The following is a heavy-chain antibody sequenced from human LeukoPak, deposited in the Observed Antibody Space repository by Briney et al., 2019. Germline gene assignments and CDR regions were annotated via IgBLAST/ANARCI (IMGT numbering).Heavy chain of an antibody. CDR3: AREGGSRAFDI. CDR1: GFTFSSYA. Sequence: GGSLRLSCAASGFTFSSYAMHWVRQAPGKGLEWVAVISYDGSNKYYADSVKGRFTISRDNSKNTLYLQMNSLRAEDTAVYYCAREGGSRAFDIWGQGTMVTVSS. V-gene: IGHV3-30-3*01. CDR2: ISYDGSNK. D-gene: IGHD3-16*01. J-gene: IGHJ3*02.